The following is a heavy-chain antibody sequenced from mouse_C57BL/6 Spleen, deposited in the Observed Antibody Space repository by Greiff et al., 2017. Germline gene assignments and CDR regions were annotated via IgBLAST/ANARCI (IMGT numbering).Heavy chain of an antibody. V-gene: IGHV1-50*01. J-gene: IGHJ2*01. Sequence: QVQLQQPGAELVKPGASVKLSCKASGYTFTSYWMQWVKQRPGQGLEWIGEIDPSDSYTTYNQKFKGKATLTVDTSSSTAYMQLSSLTSADSAVYYCARDCAFDYWGQGTTLTVSS. CDR1: GYTFTSYW. CDR2: IDPSDSYT. CDR3: ARDCAFDY.